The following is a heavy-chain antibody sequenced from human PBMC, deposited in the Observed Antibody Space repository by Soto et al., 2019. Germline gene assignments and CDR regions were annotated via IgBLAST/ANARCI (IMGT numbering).Heavy chain of an antibody. CDR3: AMGELRPFDY. CDR2: IYHSGST. CDR1: GGSISSSNW. D-gene: IGHD1-26*01. Sequence: QVQLQESGPGLVKPSGTLSLTCAVSGGSISSSNWWSWVRQPPGKGLEWIGEIYHSGSTNYNPSLKXXVXIXXDKSKNQFSLKLSSVTAADTAVYYCAMGELRPFDYWGQGTLVTVSS. J-gene: IGHJ4*02. V-gene: IGHV4-4*02.